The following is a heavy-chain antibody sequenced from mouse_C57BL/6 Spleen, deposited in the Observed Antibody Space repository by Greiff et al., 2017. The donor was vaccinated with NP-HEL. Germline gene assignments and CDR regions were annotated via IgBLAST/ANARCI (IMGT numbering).Heavy chain of an antibody. CDR2: IYPGSGST. Sequence: QVQLKQPGAELVKPGASVKMSCKASGYTFTSYWITWVKQRPGQGLEWIGDIYPGSGSTNYNEKFKSKATLTVDTSSSTAYMQLSSLTSEDSAVYYCARRDYYGSSPLFDYWGQGTTLTVSS. D-gene: IGHD1-1*01. CDR3: ARRDYYGSSPLFDY. V-gene: IGHV1-55*01. CDR1: GYTFTSYW. J-gene: IGHJ2*01.